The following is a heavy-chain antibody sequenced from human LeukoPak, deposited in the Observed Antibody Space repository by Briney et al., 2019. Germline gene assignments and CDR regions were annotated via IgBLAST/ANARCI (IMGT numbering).Heavy chain of an antibody. CDR1: GGSLSSSSYY. V-gene: IGHV4-39*01. J-gene: IGHJ6*03. D-gene: IGHD4-17*01. CDR2: IYYSGST. Sequence: SETLSLTCTVSGGSLSSSSYYWGWIRQPPGKGLEWIGSIYYSGSTYYNPSLKSRVTISVDTSKNQFSLKLSSVTAADTAVYYCARHSDYGDYGYMDVWGKGTTVTVSS. CDR3: ARHSDYGDYGYMDV.